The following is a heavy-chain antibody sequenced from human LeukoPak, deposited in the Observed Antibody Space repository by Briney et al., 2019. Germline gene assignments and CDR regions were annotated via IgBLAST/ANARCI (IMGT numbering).Heavy chain of an antibody. CDR2: IYHSGST. J-gene: IGHJ4*02. D-gene: IGHD3-22*01. V-gene: IGHV4-30-2*01. CDR1: GGSISSGGYS. CDR3: ARGSYYDSSGYYGVPDYFDY. Sequence: PSETLSLTCAVSGGSISSGGYSWSWIRRPPGKGLEWIGYIYHSGSTYYNPSLKSRVTISVDRSKNQFSLKLSSVTAADTAVYYCARGSYYDSSGYYGVPDYFDYWGQGTLVTVSS.